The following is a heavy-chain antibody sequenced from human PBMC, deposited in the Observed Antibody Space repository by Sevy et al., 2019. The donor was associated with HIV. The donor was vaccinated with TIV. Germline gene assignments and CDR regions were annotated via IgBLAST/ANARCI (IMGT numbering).Heavy chain of an antibody. CDR3: TTDSKKRGFSALLDY. J-gene: IGHJ4*02. D-gene: IGHD3-10*01. Sequence: GGSLRLSCAASGFTFSNAWMSWVRQAPGKGLEWVGRIKSKTDGGTTDYAAPVKGRFTISRDDSKNTLYLQMNSLKTEDTAIYYCTTDSKKRGFSALLDYGGQGTLVTVSS. V-gene: IGHV3-15*01. CDR2: IKSKTDGGTT. CDR1: GFTFSNAW.